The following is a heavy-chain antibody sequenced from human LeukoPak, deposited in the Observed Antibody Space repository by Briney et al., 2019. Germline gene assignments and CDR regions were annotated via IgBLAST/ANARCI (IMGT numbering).Heavy chain of an antibody. J-gene: IGHJ5*02. CDR1: GFTFSDYY. CDR2: ISSSGSTI. D-gene: IGHD5-12*01. V-gene: IGHV3-11*01. Sequence: GGSLRLSCAASGFTFSDYYMSWIRQAPGKGLEWVSYISSSGSTIYYADSVKGRFTISRDNAKNSLYLQMNSLRAEDTAVYYCARDSSPGYRGYDLSWFDPWGQGTLVTVSS. CDR3: ARDSSPGYRGYDLSWFDP.